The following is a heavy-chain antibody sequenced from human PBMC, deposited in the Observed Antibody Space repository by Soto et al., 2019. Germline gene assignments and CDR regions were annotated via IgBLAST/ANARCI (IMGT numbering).Heavy chain of an antibody. J-gene: IGHJ4*02. CDR3: ARAERGYSYGYYFDY. CDR1: GGSISSSNW. Sequence: QVQLQESGPGLVKPSGTLSLTCAVSGGSISSSNWWSWVRQPPGKGLEWIGEIYHSGSTNYNPSLKSRGTISVDKSKNQYSLKLSSVTAADTAVYYCARAERGYSYGYYFDYWGQGTLVTVSS. CDR2: IYHSGST. D-gene: IGHD5-18*01. V-gene: IGHV4-4*02.